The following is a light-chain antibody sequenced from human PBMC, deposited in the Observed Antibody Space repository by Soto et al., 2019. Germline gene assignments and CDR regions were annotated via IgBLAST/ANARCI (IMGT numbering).Light chain of an antibody. CDR1: QDVSQW. J-gene: IGKJ2*01. CDR3: QHYDSYPYT. V-gene: IGKV1-5*03. Sequence: DIHMTQSPSTLSASVGDTVTITCRASQDVSQWLAWYQERPGKPPKLLIYKASSLERGVPSRFRGRGSETEFTLTIRDLLPDDFATYYCQHYDSYPYTFGQGTRLEIK. CDR2: KAS.